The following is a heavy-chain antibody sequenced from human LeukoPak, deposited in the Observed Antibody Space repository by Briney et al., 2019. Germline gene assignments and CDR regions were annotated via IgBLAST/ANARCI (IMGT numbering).Heavy chain of an antibody. J-gene: IGHJ3*02. CDR2: MFYNVST. Sequence: SETLSLTCTVSDGSISSYYWNWIRQSPGKGVEWIAYMFYNVSTNYSPSLKSRVTISVDTSKNQFSLKLISVTAADTAVYFCARQGSGRAFDIWGQGTMVTVSS. V-gene: IGHV4-59*08. CDR3: ARQGSGRAFDI. CDR1: DGSISSYY.